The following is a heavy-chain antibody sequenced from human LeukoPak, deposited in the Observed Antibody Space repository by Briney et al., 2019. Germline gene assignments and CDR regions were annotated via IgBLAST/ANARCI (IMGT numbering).Heavy chain of an antibody. CDR1: GGYISGFY. CDR3: AGTHGSGSYYNVGGYYFDY. V-gene: IGHV4-59*03. Sequence: SETLSLTCTASGGYISGFYWSWIRQPPEKGLEWIGYVHYSGSTNYNPSLKSRVIISVDSSKNQFSLKLSSVTAADTAVYYCAGTHGSGSYYNVGGYYFDYWGQGTLVTVSS. J-gene: IGHJ4*02. D-gene: IGHD3-10*01. CDR2: VHYSGST.